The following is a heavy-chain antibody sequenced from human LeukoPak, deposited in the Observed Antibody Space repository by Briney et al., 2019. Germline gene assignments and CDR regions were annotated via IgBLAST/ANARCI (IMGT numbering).Heavy chain of an antibody. CDR1: GFTSSSYS. D-gene: IGHD5-24*01. CDR2: ISSSSSYI. CDR3: ASYSRWLPTT. V-gene: IGHV3-21*01. Sequence: GGSLRLSCAASGFTSSSYSMNWVRQAPGKGLEWVSSISSSSSYIYYADSVKGRFTISRDNAKNSLYLQMNSLRAEDTAVYYCASYSRWLPTTWGQGTLVTVSS. J-gene: IGHJ5*02.